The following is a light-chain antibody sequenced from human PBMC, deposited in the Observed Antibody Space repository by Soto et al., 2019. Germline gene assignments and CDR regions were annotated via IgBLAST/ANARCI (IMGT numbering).Light chain of an antibody. CDR1: QSVSLS. Sequence: ETVLTQSPATLSLSPGGRATLSCRASQSVSLSLAGCQQKPGEAPRRLIYDASKRGAGFPARFSGSGSWTDFTLTISRLEPEDFAVYYCQRYGSSPPLTFGGGTKVDIK. CDR2: DAS. CDR3: QRYGSSPPLT. J-gene: IGKJ4*01. V-gene: IGKV3-20*01.